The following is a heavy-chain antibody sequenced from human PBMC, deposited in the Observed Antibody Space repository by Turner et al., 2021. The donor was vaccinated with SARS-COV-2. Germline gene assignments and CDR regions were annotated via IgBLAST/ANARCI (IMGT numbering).Heavy chain of an antibody. D-gene: IGHD3-16*01. Sequence: QVQLVESGGGVVQPGRSLRLSCAASGFTFSSYAMHWVRQAPGKGLGGVAIITYDGRNKYYADSVKGRFTISRDNSKNTLYLQMNSLRAGDTAVYYCAREGGGWFDPWGQGTLVTVSS. V-gene: IGHV3-30*04. J-gene: IGHJ5*02. CDR2: ITYDGRNK. CDR3: AREGGGWFDP. CDR1: GFTFSSYA.